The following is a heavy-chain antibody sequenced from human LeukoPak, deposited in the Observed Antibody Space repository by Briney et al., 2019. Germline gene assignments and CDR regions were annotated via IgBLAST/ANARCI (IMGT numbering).Heavy chain of an antibody. CDR2: ISWNSGSI. D-gene: IGHD1-26*01. J-gene: IGHJ4*02. CDR3: AKVRWDHRELLLALDY. V-gene: IGHV3-9*01. Sequence: GRSLRLSCAASGFTFDDYAVHWVRQAPGKGLEWVSGISWNSGSIGYADSVKGRFTISRDNSKNTLYLQMNSLRDEDTAVYYCAKVRWDHRELLLALDYWGQGTLVTVSS. CDR1: GFTFDDYA.